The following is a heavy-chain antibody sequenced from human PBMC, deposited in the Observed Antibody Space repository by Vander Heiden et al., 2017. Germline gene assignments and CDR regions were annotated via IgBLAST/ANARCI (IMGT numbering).Heavy chain of an antibody. D-gene: IGHD1-26*01. CDR1: AFTFSSYW. V-gene: IGHV3-74*01. Sequence: EVQLVESGGGLVQPGESLRLSCAASAFTFSSYWMHWVRQAPGKGLVWVSRINSDGSSTSYADSVKGRFTISRDNAKNTLYLQMNSLRAEDTAVYYCASGVVGARGGYWGQGTLVTVSS. CDR2: INSDGSST. CDR3: ASGVVGARGGY. J-gene: IGHJ4*02.